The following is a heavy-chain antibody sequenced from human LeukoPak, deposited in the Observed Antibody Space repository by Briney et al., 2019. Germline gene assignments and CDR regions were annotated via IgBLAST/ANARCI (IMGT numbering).Heavy chain of an antibody. Sequence: SETLSLTCTVSGGSISSSSYYWGWIRQPPGKGLEWIGSIYYSGSTYYNPSLKSRVTISVDTSKNQFSLKLSSVTAADTAVYYCARVTVYSSGPRWYFDYWGQGTLVTVSS. CDR3: ARVTVYSSGPRWYFDY. CDR1: GGSISSSSYY. D-gene: IGHD6-19*01. CDR2: IYYSGST. V-gene: IGHV4-39*01. J-gene: IGHJ4*02.